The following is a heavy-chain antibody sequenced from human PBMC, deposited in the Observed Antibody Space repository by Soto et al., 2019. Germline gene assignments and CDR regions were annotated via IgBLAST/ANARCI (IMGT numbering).Heavy chain of an antibody. J-gene: IGHJ6*03. CDR2: IKQDGSEK. D-gene: IGHD1-1*01. CDR1: GFSIRDYW. Sequence: EEQLVESGGGLVQPGGSLRLSCADSGFSIRDYWMTWVRQAPGKGLDWVANIKQDGSEKFYVDSLKGRFTISRDNAKNSVYLLMNSLRADDTAVYYCARGKDGRRAGTYYFDMGVWGKGTTVTLSS. CDR3: ARGKDGRRAGTYYFDMGV. V-gene: IGHV3-7*01.